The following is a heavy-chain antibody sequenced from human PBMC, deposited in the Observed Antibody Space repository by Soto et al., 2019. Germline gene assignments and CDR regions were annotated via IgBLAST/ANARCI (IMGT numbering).Heavy chain of an antibody. Sequence: SESLSITCTVSGGSMRNYFWTWIRQPPGKGLEWIGYINYSGTTSFFPSYNPSLRSRVTISEDTSKNQFSLKLLSVTTADTAVYFCASGEASSRNLAPYYLDFWGQGTLVTVSS. V-gene: IGHV4-59*01. D-gene: IGHD6-13*01. CDR3: ASGEASSRNLAPYYLDF. CDR1: GGSMRNYF. J-gene: IGHJ4*02. CDR2: INYSGTT.